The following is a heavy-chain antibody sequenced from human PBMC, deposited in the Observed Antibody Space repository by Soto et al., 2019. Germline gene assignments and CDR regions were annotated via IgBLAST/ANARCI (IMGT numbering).Heavy chain of an antibody. J-gene: IGHJ6*02. Sequence: QVQVVQSGDEVKETGASVRVSCKTSGYSFTAYGISWVRQAPGQGLEWMGWISCYNGKTKYSQKVQGRVTMTTDTSTSTAYMDVRSQRSDDAAIYYCAGDAPPPELRCLEWHNYDYNGMDVWGQGTTVTVSS. D-gene: IGHD3-3*01. CDR2: ISCYNGKT. V-gene: IGHV1-18*01. CDR3: AGDAPPPELRCLEWHNYDYNGMDV. CDR1: GYSFTAYG.